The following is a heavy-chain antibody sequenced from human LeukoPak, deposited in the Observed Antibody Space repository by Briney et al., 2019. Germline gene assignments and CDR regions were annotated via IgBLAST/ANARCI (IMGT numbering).Heavy chain of an antibody. J-gene: IGHJ2*01. CDR2: ISHSGRT. CDR1: GGSISSYH. D-gene: IGHD2-8*01. Sequence: PSETLSLTCTVSGGSISSYHWSWIRQPPGKGLQWIGYISHSGRTIYSPSLKSRVTISVDTSKNQFSLKLSSVTAADTAVYYCARNDVQIGGYFDLWGRGTLVTVSS. V-gene: IGHV4-59*01. CDR3: ARNDVQIGGYFDL.